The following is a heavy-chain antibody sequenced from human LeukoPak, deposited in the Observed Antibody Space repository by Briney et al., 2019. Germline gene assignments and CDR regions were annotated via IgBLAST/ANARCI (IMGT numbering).Heavy chain of an antibody. CDR3: ASSLYCSSTSCSRLYMDV. D-gene: IGHD2-2*01. CDR1: GFTFSSYS. Sequence: GGSLRLSCAASGFTFSSYSMNWVRQAPGKGLEWVSYISSSSSTIYYADSVKGRFTISRDNARNSLYLQMNSLGAEDTAVYYCASSLYCSSTSCSRLYMDVWGKGTTVTVSS. CDR2: ISSSSSTI. V-gene: IGHV3-48*01. J-gene: IGHJ6*03.